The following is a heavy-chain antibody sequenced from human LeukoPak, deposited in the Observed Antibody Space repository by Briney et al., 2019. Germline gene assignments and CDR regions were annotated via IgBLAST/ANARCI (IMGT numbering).Heavy chain of an antibody. CDR1: GYTFTGYY. J-gene: IGHJ3*02. CDR3: ARGNPDDAFDI. V-gene: IGHV1-2*04. CDR2: INPNSGGT. Sequence: ASGKVSCKASGYTFTGYYMHWVRQAPGQGLEWMGWINPNSGGTNYAQKFQGWVTMTRDTSISTAYMELSRLRSEDTAVYYCARGNPDDAFDIWGQGTMVTVSS.